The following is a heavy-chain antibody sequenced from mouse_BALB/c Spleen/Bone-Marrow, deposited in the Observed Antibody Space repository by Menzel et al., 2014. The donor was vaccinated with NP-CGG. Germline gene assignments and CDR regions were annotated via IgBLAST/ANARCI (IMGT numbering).Heavy chain of an antibody. J-gene: IGHJ2*01. D-gene: IGHD1-1*01. CDR1: GFTFTDYY. V-gene: IGHV7-3*02. CDR3: ARGVVATDY. Sequence: EVPLVESGGGLVQPGGSLRLSCATSGFTFTDYYMSWGRQPPGKALEWLGFIRNKANGYPTEYSTSVKGRFTISRDNSQSILYLQMNTLRAEDSATYYCARGVVATDYWGQGTTLTVSS. CDR2: IRNKANGYPT.